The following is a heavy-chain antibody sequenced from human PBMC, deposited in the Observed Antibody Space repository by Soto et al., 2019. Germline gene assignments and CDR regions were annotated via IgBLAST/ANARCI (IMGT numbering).Heavy chain of an antibody. CDR1: GFAFSNYA. CDR2: ISGSDDNT. D-gene: IGHD3-10*01. Sequence: GGSLRLSCAASGFAFSNYAMSWVRQAPGKGLEWVSVISGSDDNTYYADSVKGRFTISRDNFKNTLYLQMNSLRAEDTAVYFCAKRHHYGSGYSYYFDSWGQGTLVTVSS. V-gene: IGHV3-23*01. CDR3: AKRHHYGSGYSYYFDS. J-gene: IGHJ4*02.